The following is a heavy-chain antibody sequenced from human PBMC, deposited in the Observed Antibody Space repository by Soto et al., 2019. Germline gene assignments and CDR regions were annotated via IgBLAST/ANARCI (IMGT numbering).Heavy chain of an antibody. J-gene: IGHJ4*02. V-gene: IGHV3-23*01. CDR2: ISDSGRPT. Sequence: GGSLRLSCAASGFDFSYYAMGWVRQAPGKGLEWVSCISDSGRPTYYADSVKGRFTVSRDNSKNTLYLLTNSLRAEDTARYYCAKDARRSSGWYYFDYWGQGSLVTVSS. CDR3: AKDARRSSGWYYFDY. D-gene: IGHD6-19*01. CDR1: GFDFSYYA.